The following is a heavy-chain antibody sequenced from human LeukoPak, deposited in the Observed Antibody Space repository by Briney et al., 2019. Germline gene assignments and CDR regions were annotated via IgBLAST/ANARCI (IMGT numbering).Heavy chain of an antibody. D-gene: IGHD3-22*01. CDR1: GFTFSSYS. Sequence: GGSLRLSCAASGFTFSSYSMNWVRQAPGKGLEWVSYISSSSSTIYYADSVKGRFTISRDNAKNSLYLQMNSLRAEDTAVYYCARALINYYDSSGYTRLDYWGQGTLVTVSS. CDR2: ISSSSSTI. J-gene: IGHJ4*02. CDR3: ARALINYYDSSGYTRLDY. V-gene: IGHV3-48*01.